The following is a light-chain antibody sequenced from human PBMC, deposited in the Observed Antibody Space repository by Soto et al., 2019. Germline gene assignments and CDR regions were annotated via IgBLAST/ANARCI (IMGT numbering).Light chain of an antibody. CDR3: CSYAGSSTYV. J-gene: IGLJ1*01. CDR2: EVC. CDR1: SSDAGSYNL. Sequence: QSVLTQPASVSGSPGQSITISCTGTSSDAGSYNLVSWYQQHPGISPKLMIYEVCKLPSGFSNRFSGSKSGNPASLTISGLQAEDEADYYCCSYAGSSTYVFGTGTKVTVL. V-gene: IGLV2-23*02.